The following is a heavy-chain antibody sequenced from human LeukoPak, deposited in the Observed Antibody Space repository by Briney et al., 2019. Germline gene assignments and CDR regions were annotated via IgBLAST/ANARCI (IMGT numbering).Heavy chain of an antibody. CDR2: IYSGGST. Sequence: GGSLRLSCAASGFTVSSNYMSWVRQAPGKGLEWVSVIYSGGSTYYADSVKGRFTISRDNSKNTLYLQMNSLRAEDTAVYYCASDYGGNYDAFDIWGQGTMVTVSS. CDR1: GFTVSSNY. CDR3: ASDYGGNYDAFDI. J-gene: IGHJ3*02. V-gene: IGHV3-53*01. D-gene: IGHD4-23*01.